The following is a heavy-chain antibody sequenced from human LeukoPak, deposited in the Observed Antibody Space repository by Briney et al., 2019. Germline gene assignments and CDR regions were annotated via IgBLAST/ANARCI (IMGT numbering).Heavy chain of an antibody. V-gene: IGHV4-4*07. Sequence: SKTLSHTCTVSGGSISSYYWSWIRQPAGKGLEWIGRIYTSGSTNYNPSLKSRVTISVDKSKNQFSLKLSSVTAADTAVYYCARSGIAAAGHFDYWGHGTPVTVSS. CDR3: ARSGIAAAGHFDY. CDR1: GGSISSYY. J-gene: IGHJ4*01. CDR2: IYTSGST. D-gene: IGHD6-13*01.